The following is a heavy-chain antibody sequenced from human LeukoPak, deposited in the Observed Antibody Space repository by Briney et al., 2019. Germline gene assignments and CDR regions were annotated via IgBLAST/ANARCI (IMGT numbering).Heavy chain of an antibody. D-gene: IGHD3-22*01. CDR1: GESFSGCY. V-gene: IGHV4-34*01. CDR2: INHSGST. Sequence: SETLSLTCAVYGESFSGCYWSWIRQPPGKGLEWSGEINHSGSTKYNPSLKSRVTISVDTSKNQFSLNLSSVTAADTAVYYCASEDDSSGSYVEHWGQGTLVTVSS. J-gene: IGHJ4*02. CDR3: ASEDDSSGSYVEH.